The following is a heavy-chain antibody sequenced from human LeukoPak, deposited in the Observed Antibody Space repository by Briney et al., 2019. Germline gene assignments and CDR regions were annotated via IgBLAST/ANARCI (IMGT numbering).Heavy chain of an antibody. V-gene: IGHV3-23*01. CDR2: ISGSGGST. J-gene: IGHJ4*02. D-gene: IGHD2-2*01. CDR3: AKEPVVPAAARGDY. Sequence: GGSLRLSCPASGFTFNNYAMIWVRQAPGKGLEWVSGISGSGGSTYYADSVKGRFRISRDNSKNTLYLQMNGLRAEDTAVYYCAKEPVVPAAARGDYWGQGTLVTVSS. CDR1: GFTFNNYA.